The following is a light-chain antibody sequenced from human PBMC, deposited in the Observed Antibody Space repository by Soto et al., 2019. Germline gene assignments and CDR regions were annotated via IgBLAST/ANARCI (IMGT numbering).Light chain of an antibody. Sequence: QSVLTQPPSASGTPGQRVTISCSGSSSNIGSNYVYWYQQLPGTAPKLPIYSNNQRPSGVPDRFSGSKSGTSASLAISGLRSEDEADYYCAAWDDSLSGLNWVFGGGTKLTVL. CDR1: SSNIGSNY. V-gene: IGLV1-47*02. J-gene: IGLJ3*02. CDR2: SNN. CDR3: AAWDDSLSGLNWV.